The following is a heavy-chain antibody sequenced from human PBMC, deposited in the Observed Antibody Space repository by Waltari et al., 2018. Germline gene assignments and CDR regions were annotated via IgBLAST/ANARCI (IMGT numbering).Heavy chain of an antibody. CDR1: GYSISSGYY. CDR3: ARDVFRWAQFDY. CDR2: IYHSGST. D-gene: IGHD1-26*01. Sequence: QVQLQESGPGLVKPSETLSLTCTVSGYSISSGYYWGWIRQPPGKGLEWIGSIYHSGSTYYNPSLKIRVTISVDTSKNQFSLKLSSVTAADTAVYYCARDVFRWAQFDYWGQGTLVTVSS. J-gene: IGHJ4*02. V-gene: IGHV4-38-2*02.